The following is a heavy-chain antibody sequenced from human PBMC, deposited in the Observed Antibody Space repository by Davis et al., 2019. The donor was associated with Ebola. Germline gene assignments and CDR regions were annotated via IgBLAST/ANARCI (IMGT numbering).Heavy chain of an antibody. D-gene: IGHD3-3*01. CDR1: GFTFGDYG. Sequence: PGGSLRLSCAASGFTFGDYGVNWVRQVPGKGLEWVSSINWNGDDKGYADSVRGRFTVSRDNAKNSLYLQMNSLRAEDTALYYCADTGDFYDDYSMDVWGQGTTVTVSS. V-gene: IGHV3-20*04. CDR3: ADTGDFYDDYSMDV. J-gene: IGHJ6*02. CDR2: INWNGDDK.